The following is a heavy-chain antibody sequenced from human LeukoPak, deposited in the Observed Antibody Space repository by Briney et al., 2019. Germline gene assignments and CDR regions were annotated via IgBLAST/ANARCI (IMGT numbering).Heavy chain of an antibody. CDR1: GFTFSSYS. CDR2: ISSSSSYI. Sequence: GGSLRLSCAASGFTFSSYSMNWVRQAPGKGLEWVSSISSSSSYIYYEDSVKGRFTISRDNAKNSLYLQMNSLRAEDTAVYYCARGGIAAAENWFDPWGQGTLVTVSS. J-gene: IGHJ5*02. D-gene: IGHD6-13*01. V-gene: IGHV3-21*01. CDR3: ARGGIAAAENWFDP.